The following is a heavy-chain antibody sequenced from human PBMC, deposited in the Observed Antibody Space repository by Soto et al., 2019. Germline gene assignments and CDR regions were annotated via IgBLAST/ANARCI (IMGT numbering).Heavy chain of an antibody. CDR3: ARAKEYTSASGMDV. J-gene: IGHJ6*02. CDR1: GDSVSTNSAT. CDR2: TYYRSKWYN. D-gene: IGHD6-6*01. Sequence: SQTLSLTCAISGDSVSTNSATWDWIRQSPSRGLEWLGRTYYRSKWYNDYAVSVKGRITINPDTSNNQLSLQLNSVTPDDTAVYYGARAKEYTSASGMDVWRQGITVTVSS. V-gene: IGHV6-1*01.